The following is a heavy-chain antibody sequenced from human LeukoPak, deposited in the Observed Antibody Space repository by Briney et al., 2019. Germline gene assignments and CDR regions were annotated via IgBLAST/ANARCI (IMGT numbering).Heavy chain of an antibody. D-gene: IGHD3-10*01. J-gene: IGHJ4*02. CDR2: INPSGGRK. Sequence: GASVKVSCKESGYTFTSYYMLSGRHAPRQGLEWMGIINPSGGRKSYAKKFQGRVTMTRDMSTSTVYMELSSLRSEDTAVYYCARGGSGSYYWYFDYWGQGTLVTVSS. CDR1: GYTFTSYY. V-gene: IGHV1-46*01. CDR3: ARGGSGSYYWYFDY.